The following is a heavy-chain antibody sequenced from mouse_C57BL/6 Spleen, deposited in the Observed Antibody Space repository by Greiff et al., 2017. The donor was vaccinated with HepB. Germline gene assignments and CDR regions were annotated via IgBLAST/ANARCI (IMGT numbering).Heavy chain of an antibody. V-gene: IGHV1-64*01. CDR2: IHPNSGST. J-gene: IGHJ2*01. D-gene: IGHD4-1*01. CDR3: ARDWDYYFDY. Sequence: VQLQQPGAELVKPGASVKLSCKASGYTFTSYWMHWVKQRPGQGLEWIGMIHPNSGSTNYNEKFKSKATLTVDKSSSTAYMQLSSLTSENSAVYYCARDWDYYFDYWGQGTTLTVSS. CDR1: GYTFTSYW.